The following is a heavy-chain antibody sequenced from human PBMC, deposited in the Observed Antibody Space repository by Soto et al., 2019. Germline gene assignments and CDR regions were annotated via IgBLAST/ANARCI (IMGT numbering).Heavy chain of an antibody. CDR3: ARRAYCSSTSCYEDV. CDR1: GYSFTSYL. J-gene: IGHJ6*02. CDR2: VYPGDSDT. D-gene: IGHD2-2*01. Sequence: PGESLKISCKGSGYSFTSYLIGWVRQMPGKGLEGMGIVYPGDSDTRYSPSFQGQVTISADKSISTAYLQGSSLKASDTAMYYCARRAYCSSTSCYEDVWGQGTTVTVS. V-gene: IGHV5-51*01.